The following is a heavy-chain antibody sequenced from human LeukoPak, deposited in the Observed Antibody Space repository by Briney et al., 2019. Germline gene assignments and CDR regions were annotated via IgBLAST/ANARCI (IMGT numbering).Heavy chain of an antibody. V-gene: IGHV3-30*18. Sequence: GGSLRLSCAASGFTFSSYGMHWVRQAPGKGLEWVAVISYDGSNKYYADSVKGRFTISRDNSKNTLYLQMNSLRAEDTAVYYCAKYYYDSSGYYLVWYFDLWGRGTLVTVSS. CDR2: ISYDGSNK. D-gene: IGHD3-22*01. J-gene: IGHJ2*01. CDR1: GFTFSSYG. CDR3: AKYYYDSSGYYLVWYFDL.